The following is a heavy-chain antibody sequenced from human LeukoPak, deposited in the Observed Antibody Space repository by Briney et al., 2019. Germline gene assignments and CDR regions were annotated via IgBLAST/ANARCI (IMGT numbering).Heavy chain of an antibody. V-gene: IGHV4-39*07. CDR1: GDSISSSSYF. J-gene: IGHJ4*02. CDR3: ARAPITGVGGRGYIDY. D-gene: IGHD3-10*01. CDR2: IYYDGST. Sequence: PSETLSLTCTVSGDSISSSSYFWGWIRQPPGKGLEWIGTIYYDGSTYSSPSLKSRVTMSVDTSKNQLSLKLTPVTAADTAVYYCARAPITGVGGRGYIDYWGQGTLVTVSS.